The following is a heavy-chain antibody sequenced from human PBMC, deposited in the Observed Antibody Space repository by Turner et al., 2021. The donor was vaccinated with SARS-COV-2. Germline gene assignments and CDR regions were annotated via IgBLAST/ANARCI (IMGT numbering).Heavy chain of an antibody. J-gene: IGHJ4*02. CDR3: AKQQGLYSNPMYYFDY. V-gene: IGHV3-30*18. CDR1: GFTFSSYG. CDR2: TSYDGSNK. D-gene: IGHD4-4*01. Sequence: QVQLVESGGGVVQPGRSLRLSCAASGFTFSSYGMHWVRQAPGKGLEWVAVTSYDGSNKYYADSVKGRFTISRDNSKNTLYLQMNSLRAEDTAVYYRAKQQGLYSNPMYYFDYWGQGTLVTVSS.